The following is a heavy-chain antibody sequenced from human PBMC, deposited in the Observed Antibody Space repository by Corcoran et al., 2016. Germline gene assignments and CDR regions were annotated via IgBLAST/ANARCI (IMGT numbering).Heavy chain of an antibody. Sequence: QEQLQESGPVLVKPSETMSLTCTVAGAPINSYFWSWIRQPPGNGLGWIGYIFYSGNSNYNPSLKNGVTISGDTSKNHLSLRLGSVTAADTAVYYCARGGHLVGATPHDAFDIWGQGTMVTVSS. CDR1: GAPINSYF. J-gene: IGHJ3*02. CDR3: ARGGHLVGATPHDAFDI. D-gene: IGHD1-26*01. V-gene: IGHV4-59*01. CDR2: IFYSGNS.